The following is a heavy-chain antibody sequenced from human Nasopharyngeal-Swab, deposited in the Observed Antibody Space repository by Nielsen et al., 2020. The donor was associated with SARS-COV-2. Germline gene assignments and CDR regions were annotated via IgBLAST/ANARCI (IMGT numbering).Heavy chain of an antibody. CDR3: AKDITTFGVVIASFDY. CDR2: ISGSGGST. Sequence: WIRQPPGKGLEWVSAISGSGGSTFYADSVKGRFTISRDSSKNTLYLQMNSLRAEDTAVYYCAKDITTFGVVIASFDYWGQGTLVTVSP. D-gene: IGHD3-3*01. J-gene: IGHJ4*02. V-gene: IGHV3-23*01.